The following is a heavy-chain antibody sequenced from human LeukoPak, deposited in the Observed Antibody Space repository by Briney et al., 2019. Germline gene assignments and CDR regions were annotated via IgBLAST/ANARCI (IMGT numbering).Heavy chain of an antibody. D-gene: IGHD6-13*01. Sequence: ASVKVSCKASGYTFTSYAISCVRQAPGQGLEWMGGIIPIFGTANYAQKFQGRVTITTDESTSTAYMELSSLRSEDTAVYYCARWVRTAGTGPPPNPYWGQGTLVTVSS. CDR3: ARWVRTAGTGPPPNPY. CDR2: IIPIFGTA. J-gene: IGHJ4*02. V-gene: IGHV1-69*05. CDR1: GYTFTSYA.